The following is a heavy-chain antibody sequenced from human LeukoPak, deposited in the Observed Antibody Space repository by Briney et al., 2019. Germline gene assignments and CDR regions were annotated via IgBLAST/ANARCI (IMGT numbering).Heavy chain of an antibody. D-gene: IGHD6-13*01. CDR3: AKDRRKLTAAALGY. Sequence: PGRSLRLSCAASGFTFSSYGMHWVRQAPGKGLEWVAVISYDGSNKYYADSVKGRFTISRDNSKNTLYLQMNSLRAEDTAVYYCAKDRRKLTAAALGYWGQGTLVTVSS. J-gene: IGHJ4*02. V-gene: IGHV3-30*18. CDR2: ISYDGSNK. CDR1: GFTFSSYG.